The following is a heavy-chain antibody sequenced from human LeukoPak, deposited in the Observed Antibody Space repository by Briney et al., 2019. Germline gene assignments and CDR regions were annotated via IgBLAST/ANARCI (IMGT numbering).Heavy chain of an antibody. CDR3: AKSESSGWFPFDY. CDR1: GFTFDDYA. V-gene: IGHV3-9*01. J-gene: IGHJ4*02. Sequence: GGSLRLSCAASGFTFDDYAMHWVRQAPGEGLEWVSGISWNSGSIGYADSVKGRFTISRDNAKNSLYLQMNSLRAEDTALYYCAKSESSGWFPFDYWGQGTLVTVSS. D-gene: IGHD6-19*01. CDR2: ISWNSGSI.